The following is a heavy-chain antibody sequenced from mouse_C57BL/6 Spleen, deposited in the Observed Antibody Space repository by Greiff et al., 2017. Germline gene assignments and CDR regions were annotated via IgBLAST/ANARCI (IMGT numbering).Heavy chain of an antibody. D-gene: IGHD1-1*01. V-gene: IGHV1-69*01. Sequence: VQLQQSGAELVMPGASVKLSCKASGYTFTSYWMHWVKQRPGQGLEWIGEIAPSDSYTNYNQKFKGKSTLTVDKSSSTAYMQLSSLTSEDSAVYYCARIYYYGSRGWYFDVWGTGTTVTVSS. CDR3: ARIYYYGSRGWYFDV. CDR2: IAPSDSYT. CDR1: GYTFTSYW. J-gene: IGHJ1*03.